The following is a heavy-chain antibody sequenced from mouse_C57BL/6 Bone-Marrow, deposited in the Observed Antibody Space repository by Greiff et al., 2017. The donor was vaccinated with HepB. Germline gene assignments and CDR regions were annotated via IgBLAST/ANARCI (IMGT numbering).Heavy chain of an antibody. CDR3: AMGGNYAWFAY. CDR2: ISSGSSTI. CDR1: GFTFSDYG. V-gene: IGHV5-17*01. J-gene: IGHJ3*01. D-gene: IGHD2-1*01. Sequence: EVQLVESGGGLVKPGGSLKLSCAASGFTFSDYGMHGVRQAPEKGLEWVAYISSGSSTIYYADTVKGRFTISRDNAKNTLFLQMTSLRSEDTAMYYCAMGGNYAWFAYWGQGTLVTVSA.